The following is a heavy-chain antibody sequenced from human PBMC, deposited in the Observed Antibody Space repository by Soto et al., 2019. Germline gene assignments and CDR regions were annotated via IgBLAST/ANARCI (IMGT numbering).Heavy chain of an antibody. CDR1: GFTFSSYA. Sequence: EVQLLESGGGLVQPGGSLRLSCAASGFTFSSYAMSWVRQAPGKGLEWVSAISGSGGSTYYADAVKGRFTISRDNNKNTLYLQMNRRSAEDTVVYYCAKQSVYGSGSYYPNWGQGTMVTVSS. D-gene: IGHD3-10*01. CDR2: ISGSGGST. CDR3: AKQSVYGSGSYYPN. V-gene: IGHV3-23*01. J-gene: IGHJ3*01.